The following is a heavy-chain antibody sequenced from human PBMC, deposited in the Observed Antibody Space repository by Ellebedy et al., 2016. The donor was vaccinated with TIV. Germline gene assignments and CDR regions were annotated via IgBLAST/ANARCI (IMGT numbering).Heavy chain of an antibody. CDR3: VRDNEQVEHYDGNAYYYDAFDV. V-gene: IGHV3-13*01. CDR2: IGTSFDT. Sequence: GGSLRLSXAASGFTFSSYDMHWVRQATGRGLEWVATIGTSFDTYFRGSVKGRFTISRDNAKNSLYLQMNSLRAGDTALYYCVRDNEQVEHYDGNAYYYDAFDVWGPGTMVTVSS. D-gene: IGHD3-22*01. CDR1: GFTFSSYD. J-gene: IGHJ3*01.